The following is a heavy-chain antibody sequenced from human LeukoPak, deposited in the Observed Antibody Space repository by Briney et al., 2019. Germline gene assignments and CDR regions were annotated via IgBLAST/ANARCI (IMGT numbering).Heavy chain of an antibody. CDR2: IIPIFGTA. CDR1: GGTFSSYA. D-gene: IGHD2-21*02. V-gene: IGHV1-69*05. CDR3: ARHLTANRDVFDY. J-gene: IGHJ4*02. Sequence: GASVKVSCKASGGTFSSYAISWVRQAPGQGLEWMGGIIPIFGTANYAQKFQGRVTMTRDTSTSTVYMELSSLRSEDTAVYYCARHLTANRDVFDYWGQGTLVTVSS.